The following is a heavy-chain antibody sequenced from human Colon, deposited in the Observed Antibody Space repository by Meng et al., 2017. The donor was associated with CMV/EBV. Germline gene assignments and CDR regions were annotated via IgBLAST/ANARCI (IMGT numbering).Heavy chain of an antibody. D-gene: IGHD2-2*01. CDR2: ISSSGSTI. Sequence: GGSLRLSCAASGFTFNHFEMNWVRQAPGKGLEWVSYISSSGSTIYYADSVKGRFTISRDNAKNSLYLQMNSLRAEDTAVYYCARAPRIFEDSTSSPSYYFDYWGQGTLVTVSS. J-gene: IGHJ4*02. CDR1: GFTFNHFE. V-gene: IGHV3-48*03. CDR3: ARAPRIFEDSTSSPSYYFDY.